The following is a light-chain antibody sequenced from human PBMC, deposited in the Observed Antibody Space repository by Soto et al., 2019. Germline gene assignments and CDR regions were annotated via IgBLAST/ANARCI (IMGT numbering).Light chain of an antibody. V-gene: IGKV3-15*01. J-gene: IGKJ2*01. CDR1: QSVSGN. CDR2: GAS. CDR3: QRSNKWPYT. Sequence: EIVMTQSPATLSVSPGERATLSCRASQSVSGNLAWYQQKPGQAPRLLFYGASTRATGIPARFSGTGSGTDFTLTISSLQSEDFAVYYCQRSNKWPYTFGQGTKLEIK.